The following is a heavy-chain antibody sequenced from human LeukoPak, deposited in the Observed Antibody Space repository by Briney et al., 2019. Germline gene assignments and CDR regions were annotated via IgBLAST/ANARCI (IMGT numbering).Heavy chain of an antibody. CDR1: GFTFSSYW. Sequence: GGSLRLSCAASGFTFSSYWMSWVRQAPGKGLGWVASINEDGSDKYSVDSVRGRFTISRDNAKNSLYLQMSSLRAEDTAVYYCARDTYRFDDYWGQGTLVTVSS. J-gene: IGHJ4*02. V-gene: IGHV3-7*01. CDR2: INEDGSDK. CDR3: ARDTYRFDDY.